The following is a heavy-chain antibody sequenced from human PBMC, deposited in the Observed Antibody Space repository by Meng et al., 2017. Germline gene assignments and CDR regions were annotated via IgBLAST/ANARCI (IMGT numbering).Heavy chain of an antibody. D-gene: IGHD4-17*01. CDR2: MNPKSGNT. J-gene: IGHJ4*02. CDR1: GYTFTNYD. V-gene: IGHV1-8*01. Sequence: QVHLVQSGAEVKKPGAAVKVSCKTSGYTFTNYDINWVRQATGQGLEWVGWMNPKSGNTGFAQKFQGRVTMTRDTSITTAYMELSSLRSEDTAVYYCARVYGDIDYWGQGTLVTVSS. CDR3: ARVYGDIDY.